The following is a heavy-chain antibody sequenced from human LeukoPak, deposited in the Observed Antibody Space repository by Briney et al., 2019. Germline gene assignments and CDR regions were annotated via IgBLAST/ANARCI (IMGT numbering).Heavy chain of an antibody. V-gene: IGHV3-21*01. J-gene: IGHJ4*02. Sequence: GGALTLSCAASGFTFSTYRLNWSLQAPGEGLDWIPSIRSPSPYIYYADSVKGGFTISRYNARNPLFLQITTLSDEDLAMSYLARNVLGAGASTAVDYWGQETLVTVSS. CDR2: IRSPSPYI. D-gene: IGHD6-19*01. CDR3: ARNVLGAGASTAVDY. CDR1: GFTFSTYR.